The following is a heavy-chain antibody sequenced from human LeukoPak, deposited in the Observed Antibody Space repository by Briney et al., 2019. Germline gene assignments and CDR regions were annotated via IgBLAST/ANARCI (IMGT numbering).Heavy chain of an antibody. Sequence: PGGSLRLSCAASGFTFSSYWMSWVRQAPGKGLEWVANIKQDGSEKYYVDSVKGRFTISRDNAKNSLYLQMNSPSAEDTAVYYCAKASDYGDYFSGMDVWGQGTTVTVSS. CDR3: AKASDYGDYFSGMDV. D-gene: IGHD4-17*01. CDR1: GFTFSSYW. J-gene: IGHJ6*02. V-gene: IGHV3-7*01. CDR2: IKQDGSEK.